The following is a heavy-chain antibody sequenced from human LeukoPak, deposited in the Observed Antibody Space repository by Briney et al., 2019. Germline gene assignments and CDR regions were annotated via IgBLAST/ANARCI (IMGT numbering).Heavy chain of an antibody. CDR3: ANLDYGDYAGAFDI. J-gene: IGHJ3*02. D-gene: IGHD4-17*01. Sequence: PGGSLRLSCAASGFTFSSYGMHWVRQAPGKGLEWVAFIRYDGSNKYYADSVKGRFTISRDNSKNTLYLQMNSLRAEDTAVYYCANLDYGDYAGAFDIWGQGTMVTVSS. CDR2: IRYDGSNK. V-gene: IGHV3-30*02. CDR1: GFTFSSYG.